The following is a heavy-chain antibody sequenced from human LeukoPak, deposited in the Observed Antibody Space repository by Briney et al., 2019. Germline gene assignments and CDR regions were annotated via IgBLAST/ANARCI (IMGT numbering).Heavy chain of an antibody. J-gene: IGHJ6*02. CDR1: GGSISSYY. Sequence: SETLSLTCTVSGGSISSYYWSWIRQPPGKGLEWIGYIYYSGSTNYNPSLKSRVTISVDTSKNQFSLKLSSVTAADTAVYYCTRQGYYYYYGMDVWGQGTTVTVSS. CDR2: IYYSGST. CDR3: TRQGYYYYYGMDV. V-gene: IGHV4-59*08.